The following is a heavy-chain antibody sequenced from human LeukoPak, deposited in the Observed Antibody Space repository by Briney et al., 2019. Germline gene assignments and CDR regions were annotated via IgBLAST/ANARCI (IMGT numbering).Heavy chain of an antibody. CDR2: INHSGST. D-gene: IGHD3-10*01. Sequence: PSETLSLTCAVYGGSFSGYYWSWIRRPPGKGLEWIGEINHSGSTNYNPSLKSRVTISVDTSKNQFSLKLSSVTAADTAVYYCARGTRPSYGSGSYFPDYWGQGTLVTVSS. V-gene: IGHV4-34*01. CDR1: GGSFSGYY. CDR3: ARGTRPSYGSGSYFPDY. J-gene: IGHJ4*02.